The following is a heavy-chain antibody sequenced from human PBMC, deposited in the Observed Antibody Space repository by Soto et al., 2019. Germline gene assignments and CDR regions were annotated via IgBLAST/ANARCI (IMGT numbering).Heavy chain of an antibody. V-gene: IGHV4-59*01. CDR3: ARTYDGGLRWFDP. D-gene: IGHD3-10*01. Sequence: PWETLSLPCTVSGGSLSSYYRSWSRQPPGKGLEWIGYIYYTGTTDYSPSLRSRVTISVDRSKNQFSLKLSSVTAADTAVYYCARTYDGGLRWFDPWGQGTLVTVSS. J-gene: IGHJ5*02. CDR1: GGSLSSYY. CDR2: IYYTGTT.